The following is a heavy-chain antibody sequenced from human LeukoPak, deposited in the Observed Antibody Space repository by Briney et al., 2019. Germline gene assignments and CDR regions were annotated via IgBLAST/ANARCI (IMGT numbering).Heavy chain of an antibody. CDR1: GDNVSSNTAA. V-gene: IGHV6-1*01. CDR3: VRGERVLWFGEPFHY. D-gene: IGHD3-10*01. Sequence: SQTLSLTCAISGDNVSSNTAAWNWIRQSPSRGLEWLGRTYYRSKWYNDYAVSVKSRIIVNADTSRNQFSLQLNSVTPEDTAVYYCVRGERVLWFGEPFHYWGQGTLVTVSS. CDR2: TYYRSKWYN. J-gene: IGHJ4*02.